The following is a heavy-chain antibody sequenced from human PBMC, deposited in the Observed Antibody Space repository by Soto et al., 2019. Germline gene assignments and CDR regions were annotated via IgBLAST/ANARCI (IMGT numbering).Heavy chain of an antibody. J-gene: IGHJ4*02. D-gene: IGHD2-15*01. CDR3: ASIDCSGGSCYSVPVPDLY. CDR1: GFTFSNSW. Sequence: EVHLVESGGGLVQPGGSLRLSCAASGFTFSNSWMTWVRQAPGKGLEWVANIKQDGSEKYYVDSVRGRFAISRDNAKNSLYLQMNSLTVEDTAVYYCASIDCSGGSCYSVPVPDLYWGQGTLVTVSS. V-gene: IGHV3-7*05. CDR2: IKQDGSEK.